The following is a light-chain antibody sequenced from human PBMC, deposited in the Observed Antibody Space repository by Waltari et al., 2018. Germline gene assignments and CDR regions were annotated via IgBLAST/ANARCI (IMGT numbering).Light chain of an antibody. J-gene: IGKJ4*01. CDR3: QQYNRWPPLT. CDR1: QSVSSN. Sequence: EIVMTQSPATLSVSPGERATLSCRASQSVSSNLAWYQQKPGQAPRLLISCASTRATGIPARFSGRGSGTEFTLTISSLQSEDFAVYYCQQYNRWPPLTFGGGTKVEIK. CDR2: CAS. V-gene: IGKV3-15*01.